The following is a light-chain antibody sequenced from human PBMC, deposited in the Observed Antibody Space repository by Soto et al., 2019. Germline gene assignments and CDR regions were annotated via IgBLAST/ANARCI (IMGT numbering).Light chain of an antibody. J-gene: IGKJ5*01. CDR3: QQYNNWPAIT. CDR2: GAS. CDR1: QSVRSN. Sequence: EIVMTQSPATLSVSPGERATLSRRASQSVRSNFAWYQQKPGQAPRLLIYGASTRATGIPARFSGSGSGTEFTLTISSLQSEDFAVYYCQQYNNWPAITFGQGTRMAIK. V-gene: IGKV3D-15*01.